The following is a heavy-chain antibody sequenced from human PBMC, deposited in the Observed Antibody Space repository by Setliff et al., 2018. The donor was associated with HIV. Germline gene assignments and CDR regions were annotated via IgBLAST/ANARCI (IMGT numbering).Heavy chain of an antibody. CDR1: GGIFRREA. V-gene: IGHV1-69*06. CDR3: ARARDNGDYYYYYYMGV. Sequence: SVKVSCKASGGIFRREAISWVRQAPGQGLEWMGGIIPIFGTTNYAQKFQGRVTITADKSTTTSYMELSSLRSEDTAVYYCARARDNGDYYYYYYMGVWGQGTMVTVSS. CDR2: IIPIFGTT. J-gene: IGHJ6*03. D-gene: IGHD2-8*01.